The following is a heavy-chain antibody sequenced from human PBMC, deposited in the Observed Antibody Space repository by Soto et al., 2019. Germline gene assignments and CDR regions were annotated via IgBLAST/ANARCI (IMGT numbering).Heavy chain of an antibody. V-gene: IGHV1-18*01. J-gene: IGHJ4*02. CDR3: ARDRERFSSASAPDY. D-gene: IGHD6-19*01. CDR2: ISAYNGNT. Sequence: GASVKVSCKASDYTFASYGISCVRQAPGQGLEWMGWISAYNGNTNYAQKFQGRVTMTTDTSTSTAYMELRSLRSDDTAVYYCARDRERFSSASAPDYWGQGTLVTVSS. CDR1: DYTFASYG.